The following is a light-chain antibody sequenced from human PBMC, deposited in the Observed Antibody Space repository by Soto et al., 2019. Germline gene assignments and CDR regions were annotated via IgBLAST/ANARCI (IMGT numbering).Light chain of an antibody. Sequence: DIQMTQSPSSLSAYVGDRVTITCRASQSINSFLNWYQQQPGKAPKLLIYTASNLQSGVPSRFSGSGSGTDFTLTNSSLQHEYLATYYCQQNYVMPWTIGQGTKVEVK. CDR2: TAS. CDR3: QQNYVMPWT. J-gene: IGKJ1*01. CDR1: QSINSF. V-gene: IGKV1-39*01.